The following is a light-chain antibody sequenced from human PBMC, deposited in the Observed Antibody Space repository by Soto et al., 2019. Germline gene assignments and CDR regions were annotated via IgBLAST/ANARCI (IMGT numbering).Light chain of an antibody. V-gene: IGKV1-39*01. CDR1: QSISSY. CDR2: AAS. CDR3: QQSYSTLS. Sequence: DIQMTQSPSSLSASVGDTVTIPCRASQSISSYLNWYQQKPGKAPKLLIYAASSLQSGVPSRFSGSGSGTDFSRTISSLQPEDFATYYCQQSYSTLSFGPGTKVD. J-gene: IGKJ3*01.